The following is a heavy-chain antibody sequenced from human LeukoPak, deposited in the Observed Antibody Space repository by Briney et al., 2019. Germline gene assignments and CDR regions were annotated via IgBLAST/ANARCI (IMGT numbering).Heavy chain of an antibody. Sequence: HGESLKISSQASVYRFTNYWISWVRQMPGKGLEWMGRIDPSDSYTDYSPSFQGHVTISGDKSISTAYLQWSSLKASDTAMYYCPRPGGGNHGDDEFDIWGQGTMVTVSS. CDR2: IDPSDSYT. D-gene: IGHD1-14*01. J-gene: IGHJ3*02. CDR3: PRPGGGNHGDDEFDI. V-gene: IGHV5-10-1*01. CDR1: VYRFTNYW.